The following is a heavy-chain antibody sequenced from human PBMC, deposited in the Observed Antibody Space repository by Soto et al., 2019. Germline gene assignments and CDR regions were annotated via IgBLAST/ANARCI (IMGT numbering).Heavy chain of an antibody. CDR1: GFTFSSYA. V-gene: IGHV3-23*01. J-gene: IGHJ4*02. CDR3: AKGVAQRGFGEHYWDY. D-gene: IGHD3-10*01. Sequence: GGSLRLSCAASGFTFSSYAMSWVRQAPGKGLEWVSAISGSGGSTYYADSVKGRFTISRDNSKNTLYLQMNSLRAEDTAVYYCAKGVAQRGFGEHYWDYWGQGTLVTVSS. CDR2: ISGSGGST.